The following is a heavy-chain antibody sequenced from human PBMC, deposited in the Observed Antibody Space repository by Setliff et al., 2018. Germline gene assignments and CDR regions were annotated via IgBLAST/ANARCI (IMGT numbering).Heavy chain of an antibody. CDR2: IYHTGTT. J-gene: IGHJ4*02. Sequence: SETLSLTCTVSGGSISRSSYYWGWIRQPPGKGLEWIGSIYHTGTTYYNPSLKSRVTISVDTSKNQFSLRLSSVTAADTAVYYCASTPRRGLDIRTRVGAFDSWGQGTVVTVSS. CDR3: ASTPRRGLDIRTRVGAFDS. CDR1: GGSISRSSYY. D-gene: IGHD1-26*01. V-gene: IGHV4-39*07.